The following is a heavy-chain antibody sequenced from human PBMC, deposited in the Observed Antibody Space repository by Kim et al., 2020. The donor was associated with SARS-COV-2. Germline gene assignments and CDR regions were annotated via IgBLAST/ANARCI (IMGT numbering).Heavy chain of an antibody. CDR1: GFTFSSYA. V-gene: IGHV3-23*01. CDR2: ISGSGGST. Sequence: GGSLRLSCAASGFTFSSYAMSWVRQAPGKGLEWVSAISGSGGSTYYADSVKGRFTISRDNSKNTLYLQMNSLRAEDTAVYYCAKGNVVVVAAHPFDYWGQGTLVTVSS. CDR3: AKGNVVVVAAHPFDY. D-gene: IGHD2-15*01. J-gene: IGHJ4*02.